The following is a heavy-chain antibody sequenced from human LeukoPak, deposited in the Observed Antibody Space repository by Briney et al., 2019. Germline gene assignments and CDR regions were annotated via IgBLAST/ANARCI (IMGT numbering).Heavy chain of an antibody. CDR2: INHSGST. CDR3: ARGGDYDSSGYYRNSTFLFDY. J-gene: IGHJ4*02. Sequence: TSETLSLTCAVYGGSFSGYYWSWIRQPPGKGLEWIGEINHSGSTNYNPSLQSRVTISVDTSKNQFSLQLSSVTAADTAVYYCARGGDYDSSGYYRNSTFLFDYWGQGTLVTVSS. D-gene: IGHD3-22*01. CDR1: GGSFSGYY. V-gene: IGHV4-34*01.